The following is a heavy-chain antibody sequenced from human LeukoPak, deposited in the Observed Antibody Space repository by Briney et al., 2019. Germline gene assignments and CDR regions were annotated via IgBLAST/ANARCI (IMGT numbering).Heavy chain of an antibody. J-gene: IGHJ4*02. D-gene: IGHD3-10*01. V-gene: IGHV1-69*06. Sequence: GASVKVSCKASGGTFSSYAISWVRQAPGQGLEWMGGIIPIFGTANYAQKFQGRVTITADKSTSTAYMELSSLGSEDTAVYYCARGFPDGSGSYPQPFDYWGQGTLVTVSS. CDR1: GGTFSSYA. CDR3: ARGFPDGSGSYPQPFDY. CDR2: IIPIFGTA.